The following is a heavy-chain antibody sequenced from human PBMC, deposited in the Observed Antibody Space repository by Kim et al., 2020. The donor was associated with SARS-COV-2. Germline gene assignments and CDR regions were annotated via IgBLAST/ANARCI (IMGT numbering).Heavy chain of an antibody. Sequence: SETLSLTCAVYGGSFSGYYWSWIRQPPGKGLEWIGEIKHSGSTSYNPSLKSRVTISVDTSKNQFSLKLSSVTAADTAFYYCAAQSIFGGIIDTFDIWG. J-gene: IGHJ3*02. CDR3: AAQSIFGGIIDTFDI. CDR1: GGSFSGYY. D-gene: IGHD3-3*01. CDR2: IKHSGST. V-gene: IGHV4-34*01.